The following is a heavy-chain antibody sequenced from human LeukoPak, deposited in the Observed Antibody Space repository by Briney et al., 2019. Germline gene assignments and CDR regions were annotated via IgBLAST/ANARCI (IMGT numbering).Heavy chain of an antibody. J-gene: IGHJ5*02. CDR2: ISWNSGSI. CDR3: ARGKSSSWPEFDP. CDR1: GFTFDDYA. D-gene: IGHD6-13*01. V-gene: IGHV3-9*01. Sequence: GGSLRLSCAASGFTFDDYAMHWVRQAPGKGLEWVSGISWNSGSIGYADSVKGRFTISRDNAKNSLYLQMNSLRDEDTAVYYCARGKSSSWPEFDPWGQGTLVTVSS.